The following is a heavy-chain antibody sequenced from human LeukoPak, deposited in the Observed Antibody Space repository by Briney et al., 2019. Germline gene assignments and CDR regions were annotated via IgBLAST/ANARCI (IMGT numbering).Heavy chain of an antibody. D-gene: IGHD3-10*01. CDR1: GFTFSSYS. CDR2: ISSSSSYI. V-gene: IGHV3-21*01. J-gene: IGHJ6*02. CDR3: ARDPWVWFGELSWSDGPRSPITHYYYGMDV. Sequence: GGSLRLSCAASGFTFSSYSMNWVRQAPGKGLEWVSSISSSSSYIYYADSVKGRFTISRDNAKNSLYLQMNSLRAEDTAVYYCARDPWVWFGELSWSDGPRSPITHYYYGMDVWGQGTTVTVSS.